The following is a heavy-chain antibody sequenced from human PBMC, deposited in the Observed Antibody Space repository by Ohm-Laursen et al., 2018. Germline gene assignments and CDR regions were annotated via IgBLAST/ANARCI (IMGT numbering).Heavy chain of an antibody. J-gene: IGHJ4*02. V-gene: IGHV3-23*01. CDR3: AKGSRTSGWPN. CDR1: GFTFSNYA. CDR2: ITDSGGST. Sequence: GSLRPSCAASGFTFSNYAMYWVRQAPGKGLERVSAITDSGGSTFYADSVKGRFTISRDNSKNMLYLQMNSLRAEDTAIYYCAKGSRTSGWPNWGQGTLVTVSS. D-gene: IGHD6-19*01.